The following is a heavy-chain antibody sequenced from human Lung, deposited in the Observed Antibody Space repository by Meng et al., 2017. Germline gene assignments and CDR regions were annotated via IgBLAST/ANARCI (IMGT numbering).Heavy chain of an antibody. CDR1: GYTFTSYG. Sequence: QVQLVQSWSEFKKPGATVKVSCKASGYTFTSYGMNWVRQAPGQGLEWMGWINTNNGNPTYAQGFTGRFVFSLDTSVSTVYLQISSLKAEDTAVYYWAREYDSSGYGNWVQRTLVTVSS. CDR3: AREYDSSGYGN. J-gene: IGHJ4*02. V-gene: IGHV7-4-1*02. D-gene: IGHD3-22*01. CDR2: INTNNGNP.